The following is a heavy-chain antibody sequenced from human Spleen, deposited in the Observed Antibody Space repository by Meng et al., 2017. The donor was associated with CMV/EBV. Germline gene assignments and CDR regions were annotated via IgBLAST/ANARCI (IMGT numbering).Heavy chain of an antibody. D-gene: IGHD1-26*01. CDR3: GRDMDV. Sequence: GGSLRLSCTASGFTFSNAWMSWVRQPLGKGLEWVGHIKSNFNGGTTDYAAPVKGRFTISRHDQKNTVYLQMNNLRAEDTAAYYCGRDMDVWGQGTTVTVSS. J-gene: IGHJ6*02. CDR2: IKSNFNGGTT. CDR1: GFTFSNAW. V-gene: IGHV3-15*01.